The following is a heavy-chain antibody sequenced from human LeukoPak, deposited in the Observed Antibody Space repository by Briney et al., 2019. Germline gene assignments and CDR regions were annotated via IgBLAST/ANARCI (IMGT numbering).Heavy chain of an antibody. CDR2: ISADNGNT. CDR1: GYTFTSYA. V-gene: IGHV1-8*01. J-gene: IGHJ4*02. D-gene: IGHD3-16*01. CDR3: ARAYTGHYIGGFDY. Sequence: ASVKVSCKASGYTFTSYAISWVRQAPGQGLEWMGWISADNGNTDCAQRFQGRVTITRNTSISTAYMELSSLRSEDTAVYYCARAYTGHYIGGFDYWGQGTLVTVSS.